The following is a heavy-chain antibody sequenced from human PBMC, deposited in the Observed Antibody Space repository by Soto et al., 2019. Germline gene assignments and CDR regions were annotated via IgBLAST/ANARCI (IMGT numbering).Heavy chain of an antibody. CDR3: ARAKAPLYSSSWYWFDP. CDR1: GGSISSYY. Sequence: QVQLQESGPGLVKPSETLSLTCTVSGGSISSYYWSWIRQPPGKGLEWIGYLYYSGSTNYNPSLKSRVTISVDTSKNQCSLKLSSVTAADTAVYYCARAKAPLYSSSWYWFDPWGQGTLVTVSS. D-gene: IGHD6-13*01. J-gene: IGHJ5*02. CDR2: LYYSGST. V-gene: IGHV4-59*08.